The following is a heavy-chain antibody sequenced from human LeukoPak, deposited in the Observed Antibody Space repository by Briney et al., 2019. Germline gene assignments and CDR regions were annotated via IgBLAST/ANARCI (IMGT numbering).Heavy chain of an antibody. CDR3: ARDVGPTAMVTANNYYYGMDV. CDR1: GYTFTGYY. Sequence: GASVKVSCKASGYTFTGYYMHWVRQAPGQGLEWMGRINPNSGGTNYAQKFQGRVTMTRDTSISTAYMELSRLRSDDTAVYYCARDVGPTAMVTANNYYYGMDVWGQGTTVTVSS. CDR2: INPNSGGT. J-gene: IGHJ6*02. V-gene: IGHV1-2*06. D-gene: IGHD5-18*01.